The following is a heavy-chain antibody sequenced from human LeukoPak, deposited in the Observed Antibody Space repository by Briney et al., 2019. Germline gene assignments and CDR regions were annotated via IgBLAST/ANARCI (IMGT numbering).Heavy chain of an antibody. CDR1: GFTFNSFG. V-gene: IGHV3-30*18. J-gene: IGHJ3*02. Sequence: GGSLRLSCAASGFTFNSFGIHWVRQAPGKGLEWVAVISYDGSNKYYADSVKGRFTISRDNSKNTLFLRMNSLRAEDTAVYYCAKQCGGSDWFDAFDIWGQGTMVTVSS. D-gene: IGHD6-19*01. CDR2: ISYDGSNK. CDR3: AKQCGGSDWFDAFDI.